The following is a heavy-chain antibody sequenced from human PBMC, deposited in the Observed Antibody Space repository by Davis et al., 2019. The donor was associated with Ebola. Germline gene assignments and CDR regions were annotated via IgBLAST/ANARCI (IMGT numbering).Heavy chain of an antibody. J-gene: IGHJ6*02. CDR1: GYTFTSYD. V-gene: IGHV1-8*01. CDR3: ARDLYCSGGSCYPNYYYYGMDV. CDR2: MNPNSGNT. D-gene: IGHD2-15*01. Sequence: ASVKVSCKASGYTFTSYDINWVRQATGQGLEWMGWMNPNSGNTGYAQKFQGRVTITADESTSTAYMELSSLRSEDTAVYYCARDLYCSGGSCYPNYYYYGMDVWGQGTTVTVSS.